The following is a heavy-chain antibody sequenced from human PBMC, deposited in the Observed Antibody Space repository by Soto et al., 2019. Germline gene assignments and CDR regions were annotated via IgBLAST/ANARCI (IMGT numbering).Heavy chain of an antibody. Sequence: SETLSLTCAVYGGSFSGYYWSWIRQPPGKGLEWIGEINHSGSTNYNPSLKSRVTISVDTSKNQFSLKLSSVTAAATAVYYCASDGLTTRLDPWGQGTLVTVSS. CDR3: ASDGLTTRLDP. D-gene: IGHD4-4*01. J-gene: IGHJ5*02. V-gene: IGHV4-34*01. CDR2: INHSGST. CDR1: GGSFSGYY.